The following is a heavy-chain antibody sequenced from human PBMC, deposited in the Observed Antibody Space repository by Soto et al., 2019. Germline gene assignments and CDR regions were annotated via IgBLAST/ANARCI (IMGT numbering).Heavy chain of an antibody. CDR3: AKSEQYYYDSSGYYYPSGYYYYGMDV. CDR2: INVGNGNI. J-gene: IGHJ6*04. V-gene: IGHV1-3*01. Sequence: GSVKVCFKASGYPFANYAMHLVRQAPGQSLEWIGWINVGNGNIKYSQKFKGRVTITRYTSATTAYMELSSLRSEDTALYYCAKSEQYYYDSSGYYYPSGYYYYGMDVWGKGTTVTSPQ. D-gene: IGHD3-22*01. CDR1: GYPFANYA.